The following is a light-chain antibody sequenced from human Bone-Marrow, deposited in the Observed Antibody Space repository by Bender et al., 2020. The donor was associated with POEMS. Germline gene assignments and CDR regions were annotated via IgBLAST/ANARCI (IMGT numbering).Light chain of an antibody. V-gene: IGLV10-54*04. CDR1: SNNVGYEG. CDR3: QSYDDTNDVV. J-gene: IGLJ2*01. Sequence: QAGLTQSPSVSKGLRQTATLTCSGNSNNVGYEGAAWLQQHQGHPPKLLLYRNNNRPSGISERFSASRSGNTASLTITGLRAEDEADYYCQSYDDTNDVVFGGGTKLTVL. CDR2: RNN.